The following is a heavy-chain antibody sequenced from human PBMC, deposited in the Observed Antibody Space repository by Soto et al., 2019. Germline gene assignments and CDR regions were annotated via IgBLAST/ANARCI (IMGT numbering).Heavy chain of an antibody. D-gene: IGHD6-13*01. CDR2: ISSSSSYI. CDR1: GFTFSSYS. V-gene: IGHV3-21*01. CDR3: ARDSHSSSRGYGMDV. J-gene: IGHJ6*02. Sequence: VQLVESGGGLVKPGGSLRLSCAASGFTFSSYSMNWVRQAPGKGLEWVSSISSSSSYIYYADSVKGRFTISRDNAKNSLYLQMNSLRAEDTAVYYCARDSHSSSRGYGMDVWGQGTTVTVSS.